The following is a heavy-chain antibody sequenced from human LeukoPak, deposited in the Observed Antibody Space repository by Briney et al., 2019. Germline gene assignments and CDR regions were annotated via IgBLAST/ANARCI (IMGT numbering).Heavy chain of an antibody. Sequence: SETLSLTCAVYGGTFGGYYWTWVRQPPGERPEWIGEINHFGNTNYNSSLKSRVTISVDTSKHQFSLKLHSVTAADTAVYYCARAGNVLVVTQRKKKPFDLWGQGTLVSVSS. D-gene: IGHD3-22*01. V-gene: IGHV4-34*08. CDR2: INHFGNT. J-gene: IGHJ4*02. CDR1: GGTFGGYY. CDR3: ARAGNVLVVTQRKKKPFDL.